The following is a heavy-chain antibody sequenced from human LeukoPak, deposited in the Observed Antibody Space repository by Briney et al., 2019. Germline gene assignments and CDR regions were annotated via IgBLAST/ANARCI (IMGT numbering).Heavy chain of an antibody. CDR1: GYTFTGYY. Sequence: ASVKVSCKASGYTFTGYYMHWVRQAPGQGLEWMGRINPNSGGTNYAQKFPGRVTMTRDTSISTADMELSRLRSDDTAVYYCARDLTVTTLRSYYYYYMDVWGKGTTVTVSS. CDR3: ARDLTVTTLRSYYYYYMDV. V-gene: IGHV1-2*06. D-gene: IGHD4-17*01. CDR2: INPNSGGT. J-gene: IGHJ6*03.